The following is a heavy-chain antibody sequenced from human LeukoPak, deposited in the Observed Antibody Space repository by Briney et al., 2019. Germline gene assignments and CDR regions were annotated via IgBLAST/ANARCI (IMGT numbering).Heavy chain of an antibody. V-gene: IGHV3-74*01. CDR1: GFTFSSYW. Sequence: GGSLRLSCAASGFTFSSYWMHWVRQAPGKGLVWVSRINSDGSSTSYADSVKGRFTISRDNAKNTLYLQMNSLRAEDTAVYYCATPRLEYYYDSSGSIDYWGQGTLVTVSS. J-gene: IGHJ4*02. CDR3: ATPRLEYYYDSSGSIDY. D-gene: IGHD3-22*01. CDR2: INSDGSST.